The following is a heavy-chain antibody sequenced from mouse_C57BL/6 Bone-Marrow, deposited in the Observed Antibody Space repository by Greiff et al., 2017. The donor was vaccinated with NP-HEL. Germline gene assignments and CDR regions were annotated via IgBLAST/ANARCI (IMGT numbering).Heavy chain of an antibody. CDR3: TSYDYEKLVDY. D-gene: IGHD2-4*01. Sequence: EVQVVESGGGLVQPGGSMKLSCVASGFTFSNYWMNWVRQSPEKGLEWVAQIRLKSDNYATHYALSVKGRFTISRDDPKRSDYLQMNNLRAEDTGIYYCTSYDYEKLVDYWGQGTSVTVSS. CDR1: GFTFSNYW. J-gene: IGHJ4*01. CDR2: IRLKSDNYAT. V-gene: IGHV6-3*01.